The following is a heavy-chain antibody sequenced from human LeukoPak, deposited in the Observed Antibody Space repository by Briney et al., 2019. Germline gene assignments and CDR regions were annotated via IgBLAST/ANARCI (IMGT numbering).Heavy chain of an antibody. CDR1: GFTFSSYG. V-gene: IGHV3-30*02. CDR3: AKGARSGRYFDWLLSFDY. D-gene: IGHD3-9*01. J-gene: IGHJ4*02. Sequence: GGSLRLSCAASGFTFSSYGMHWVRQAPGKGLEWVAFIRYDGSNKYYADSVKGRFIISRDNSKNTLYLQMNSLRAEDTAVYYCAKGARSGRYFDWLLSFDYWGQGTLVTVSS. CDR2: IRYDGSNK.